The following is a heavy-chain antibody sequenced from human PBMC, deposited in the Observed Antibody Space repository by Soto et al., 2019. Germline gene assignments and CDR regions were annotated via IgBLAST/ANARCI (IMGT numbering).Heavy chain of an antibody. V-gene: IGHV3-21*01. Sequence: PGGSLRLSCAASGFNFSSYNINWVRQAPGKGLEWVSSISSASNHIFYADSVKGRFTISRDNAKSSLNLQMNSLRAEDTAVYYCAKDSGRGSPVSGGMDVWGQGTTVTVSS. J-gene: IGHJ6*02. CDR3: AKDSGRGSPVSGGMDV. CDR1: GFNFSSYN. CDR2: ISSASNHI. D-gene: IGHD3-3*01.